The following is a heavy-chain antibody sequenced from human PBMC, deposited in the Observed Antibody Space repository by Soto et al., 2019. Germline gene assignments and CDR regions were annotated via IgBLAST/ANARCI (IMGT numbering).Heavy chain of an antibody. Sequence: QVQLVQSGAEEKKPGASVKDSCKDSGYTFTSYAMHWVRQAPGQRLEWMGWINAGNGNTKYSKKFQGRVTITRDTSASTAYMELSSLRSEDTAVYYCASNHLVTTPYGMDVWGQGTTVTVSS. J-gene: IGHJ6*02. CDR2: INAGNGNT. CDR1: GYTFTSYA. V-gene: IGHV1-3*05. CDR3: ASNHLVTTPYGMDV. D-gene: IGHD4-4*01.